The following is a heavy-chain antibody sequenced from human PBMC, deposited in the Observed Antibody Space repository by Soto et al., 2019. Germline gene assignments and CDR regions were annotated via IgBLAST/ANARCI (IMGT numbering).Heavy chain of an antibody. D-gene: IGHD5-12*01. Sequence: ASVKVSCKASGGTFSSYAISWVRQAPGQGLEWMGGIIPIFGTANYAQKFQGRVTITADESTSTAYMELSSLRSEDTAVYYCARDGGYDWRLAVAAAGWFDPWGQGTLVTVSS. CDR1: GGTFSSYA. CDR2: IIPIFGTA. J-gene: IGHJ5*02. CDR3: ARDGGYDWRLAVAAAGWFDP. V-gene: IGHV1-69*13.